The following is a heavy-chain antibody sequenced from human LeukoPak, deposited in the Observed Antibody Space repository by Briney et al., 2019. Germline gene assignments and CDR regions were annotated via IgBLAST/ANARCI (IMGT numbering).Heavy chain of an antibody. V-gene: IGHV1-46*01. Sequence: ASVKVSCKASGYTFTGYYMHWVRQAPGQGLEWMGIINHSGSSTSYAEKFQGRVTMTRDTSTSTVYMEMSSLRSEDTAVYYCARSQVRRAPFDIWGQGTMVSVSS. J-gene: IGHJ3*02. CDR2: INHSGSST. CDR3: ARSQVRRAPFDI. CDR1: GYTFTGYY.